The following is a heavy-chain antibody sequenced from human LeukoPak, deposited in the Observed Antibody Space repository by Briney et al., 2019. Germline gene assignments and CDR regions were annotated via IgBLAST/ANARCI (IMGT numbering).Heavy chain of an antibody. Sequence: PGGSLGLSCAASGFTFSNYWMSWVRQAPGRGLEWVANTHGSEKYYVDSVKGRFTISRDNAKNSLYLQMNSLRAEDTAVYYCARETPYGSLTFDYWGQGTLVTVSS. CDR3: ARETPYGSLTFDY. CDR1: GFTFSNYW. V-gene: IGHV3-7*03. CDR2: THGSEK. J-gene: IGHJ4*02. D-gene: IGHD3-10*01.